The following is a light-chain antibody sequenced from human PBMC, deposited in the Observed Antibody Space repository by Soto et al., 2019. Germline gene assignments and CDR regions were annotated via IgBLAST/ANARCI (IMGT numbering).Light chain of an antibody. CDR3: QQYNNWPRT. CDR2: GAS. Sequence: EIVMTQSPATLSVSPGERATLSCRASQSISSNLAWYQQTPGQAPRLLIYGASTSATGIPARFSGSESGTDITLTISSLQSEDFAVYYCQQYNNWPRTFGQGTMVEIK. J-gene: IGKJ1*01. CDR1: QSISSN. V-gene: IGKV3-15*01.